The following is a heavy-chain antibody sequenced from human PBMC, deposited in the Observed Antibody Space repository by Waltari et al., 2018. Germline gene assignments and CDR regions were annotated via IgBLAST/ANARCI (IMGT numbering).Heavy chain of an antibody. CDR1: GFTFSSYW. CDR3: ATSIAARRAEI. J-gene: IGHJ3*02. V-gene: IGHV3-7*01. D-gene: IGHD6-6*01. Sequence: EVQLVESGGGLVQPGGSLRLSCAASGFTFSSYWMSWVRQAPGKGLEWVANIKQDGSEKYYVDSVKGRFTISRDNAKNSLYLQMNSLRAEDTAVYYCATSIAARRAEIWGQGTMVTVSS. CDR2: IKQDGSEK.